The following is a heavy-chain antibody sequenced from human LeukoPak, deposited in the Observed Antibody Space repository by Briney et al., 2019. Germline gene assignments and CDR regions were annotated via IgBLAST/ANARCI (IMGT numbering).Heavy chain of an antibody. CDR2: IYYSGST. V-gene: IGHV4-39*07. CDR1: GGSISSSSYY. Sequence: SETLSLTCTVSGGSISSSSYYWGWIRQPPGKGLGWIGSIYYSGSTYYNPSLKSRVTISVDTSKNQFSLKLSSVTAADTAVYYCARDLGYDILTGYLTWGQGTLVNVSS. D-gene: IGHD3-9*01. CDR3: ARDLGYDILTGYLT. J-gene: IGHJ5*02.